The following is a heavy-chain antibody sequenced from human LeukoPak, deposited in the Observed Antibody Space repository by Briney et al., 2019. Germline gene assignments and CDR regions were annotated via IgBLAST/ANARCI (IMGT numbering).Heavy chain of an antibody. J-gene: IGHJ4*02. CDR1: GFTFSSYW. CDR2: IKSDGSST. V-gene: IGHV3-74*01. CDR3: ARVGGYNSYFDY. D-gene: IGHD5-24*01. Sequence: TGGSLRLSCAASGFTFSSYWMSWVRQPPGEGLVWVSRIKSDGSSTDYADSVKGRFTISRDNAKNTLHLQMNSLRAEDTAVYFCARVGGYNSYFDYWGQGALVTVSS.